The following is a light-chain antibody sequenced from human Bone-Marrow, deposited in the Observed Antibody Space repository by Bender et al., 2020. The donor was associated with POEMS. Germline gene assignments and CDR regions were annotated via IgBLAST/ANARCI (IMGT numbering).Light chain of an antibody. J-gene: IGLJ2*01. CDR2: DVS. CDR3: SSYTSRNTII. CDR1: SSDIVTYNY. V-gene: IGLV2-14*01. Sequence: QSALTQPASVSGSPGQSIAISCTGSSSDIVTYNYVSWYQQHPGKAPKLIIYDVSNLPSGVSNRFSGSKSGNTASLTISGLQAEDEADYYCSSYTSRNTIIFGGGTKLTVL.